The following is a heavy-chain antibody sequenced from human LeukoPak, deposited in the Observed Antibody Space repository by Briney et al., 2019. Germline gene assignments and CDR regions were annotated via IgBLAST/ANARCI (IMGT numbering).Heavy chain of an antibody. Sequence: PSETLSLTCTVSGGSISSGSYYWRWIRQPAGKGLEWIGRIYTSGSTNYNPSLKSRVTISVDTSKNRFSLKLSSATAADTAVYYCARDHRRANWFDPWGQGTLVTVSS. J-gene: IGHJ5*02. CDR1: GGSISSGSYY. V-gene: IGHV4-61*02. CDR3: ARDHRRANWFDP. CDR2: IYTSGST.